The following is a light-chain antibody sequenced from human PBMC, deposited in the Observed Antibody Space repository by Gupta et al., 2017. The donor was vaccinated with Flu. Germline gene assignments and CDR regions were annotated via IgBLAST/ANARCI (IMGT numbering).Light chain of an antibody. CDR1: QSVSSN. J-gene: IGKJ2*03. Sequence: EIVMTQSPATLSVSPGERATLSCRASQSVSSNLAWYQYKPGQAPRLLIYGASTRATDIPARFSGSGSGTEFTLTISSLQSEDFAVYYCQRYNNWPPRSFGQGTKLEIK. CDR2: GAS. V-gene: IGKV3-15*01. CDR3: QRYNNWPPRS.